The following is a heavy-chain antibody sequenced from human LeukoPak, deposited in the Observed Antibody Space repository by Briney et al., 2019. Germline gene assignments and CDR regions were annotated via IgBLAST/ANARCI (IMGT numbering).Heavy chain of an antibody. Sequence: RASVEVSCKASGYTFTGYYMHWVRQAPGQGLEWMGWINPNSGGTNYAQKFQGRVTMTRDTSISTAYMELSRLRSDDTAVYYCARGLAIYGSGNLHFDYWGQGTLVTVSS. CDR2: INPNSGGT. V-gene: IGHV1-2*02. D-gene: IGHD3-10*01. CDR1: GYTFTGYY. CDR3: ARGLAIYGSGNLHFDY. J-gene: IGHJ4*02.